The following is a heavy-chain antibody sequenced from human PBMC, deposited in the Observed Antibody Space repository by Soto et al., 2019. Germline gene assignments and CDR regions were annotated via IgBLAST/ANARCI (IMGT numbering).Heavy chain of an antibody. CDR2: MNHSGST. Sequence: QVQLQQWGAGLLKPSETLSLTCAVYGGSFRGYYWSWIRQPPGKGLEWIGEMNHSGSTNYNPPLKIRVTITVDTSKNQFSLKLSSVTAADTAVYYCARRTIFGVVIIKPHFDYWGQGTLVTVSS. V-gene: IGHV4-34*01. CDR1: GGSFRGYY. J-gene: IGHJ4*02. CDR3: ARRTIFGVVIIKPHFDY. D-gene: IGHD3-3*01.